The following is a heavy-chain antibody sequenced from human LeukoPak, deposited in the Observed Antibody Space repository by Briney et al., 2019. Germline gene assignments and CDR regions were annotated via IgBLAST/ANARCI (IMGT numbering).Heavy chain of an antibody. V-gene: IGHV3-23*01. CDR3: AKPHGVGY. J-gene: IGHJ4*02. D-gene: IGHD4-17*01. CDR2: ISGSGADT. Sequence: PGGSLRLSCAASGFTFTSYAMSWVRQAPGEGLGWVSIISGSGADTFYTDSVKGRFTISRDNSKNTLYLQMNSLRAEDTAVYYCAKPHGVGYLGQGTLVTVSS. CDR1: GFTFTSYA.